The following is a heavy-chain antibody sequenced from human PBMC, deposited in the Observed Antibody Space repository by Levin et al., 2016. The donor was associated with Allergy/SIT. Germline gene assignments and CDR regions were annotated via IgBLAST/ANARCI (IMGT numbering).Heavy chain of an antibody. CDR1: GFNVGSYG. V-gene: IGHV3-30*03. J-gene: IGHJ6*02. CDR3: ARDSAGVAVYYYAMDV. CDR2: MPFDGRDA. D-gene: IGHD6-19*01. Sequence: GESLKISCVASGFNVGSYGIHWVRQAPGKGLEWVAVMPFDGRDAYYGDSVTGRFTVSRDISKNTLFLQMNGLRSDDTAVYYCARDSAGVAVYYYAMDVWGQGTTVSVSS.